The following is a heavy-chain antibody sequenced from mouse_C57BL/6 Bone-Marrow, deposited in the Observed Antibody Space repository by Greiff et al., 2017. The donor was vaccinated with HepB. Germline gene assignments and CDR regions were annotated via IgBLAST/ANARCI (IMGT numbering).Heavy chain of an antibody. V-gene: IGHV1-64*01. CDR2: IHPNSGST. CDR3: ASVGTTDYVDY. D-gene: IGHD2-14*01. CDR1: GYTFTSYW. Sequence: QVQLQQPGAELVKPGASVKLSCKASGYTFTSYWMHWVKQRPGQGLEWIGMIHPNSGSTNYNEKFKSKATLTVDKSSSTAYMQLSSLTSGDAAVYYCASVGTTDYVDYGGQGTTLAVSS. J-gene: IGHJ2*01.